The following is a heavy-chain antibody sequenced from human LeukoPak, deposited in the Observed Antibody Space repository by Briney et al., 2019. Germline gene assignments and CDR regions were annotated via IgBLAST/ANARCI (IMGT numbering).Heavy chain of an antibody. Sequence: SETLSLTCAVSGGSISSGGYSWSWIRQPPGKGLEWIGYIYHSGSTYYNPSLKSRVTISVDRSKNQFSLKLSSVTAADTAVYYCARGLSAAYDFWSTPPRYYFDYWGQGTLVTVSS. V-gene: IGHV4-30-2*01. CDR3: ARGLSAAYDFWSTPPRYYFDY. D-gene: IGHD3-3*01. J-gene: IGHJ4*02. CDR2: IYHSGST. CDR1: GGSISSGGYS.